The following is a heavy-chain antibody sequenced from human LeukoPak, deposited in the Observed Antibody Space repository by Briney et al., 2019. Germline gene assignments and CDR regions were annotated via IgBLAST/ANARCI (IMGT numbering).Heavy chain of an antibody. CDR1: GFTFGSHW. Sequence: PGGSLGLSCAASGFTFGSHWMSWVRQAPGKGLEWVATIKEDGSETYYVDSVKGRFTISRDNAKSSLYLQMNSLRAEDMAVYYCARGSGWFLYWGQGTLVTVSS. J-gene: IGHJ4*02. D-gene: IGHD6-19*01. CDR2: IKEDGSET. CDR3: ARGSGWFLY. V-gene: IGHV3-7*04.